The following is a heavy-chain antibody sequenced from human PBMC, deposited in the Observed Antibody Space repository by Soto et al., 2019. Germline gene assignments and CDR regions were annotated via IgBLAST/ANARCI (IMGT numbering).Heavy chain of an antibody. J-gene: IGHJ1*01. CDR3: ATDPGYCSGGSCSFRH. CDR1: GYTLTELS. D-gene: IGHD2-15*01. Sequence: ASVKVSCQVSGYTLTELSMHWVRQAPGKGLEWMGGFDPEDGETIYAQKFQGRVTMTEDTPTDTAYMELSSLRSEDTAVYYCATDPGYCSGGSCSFRHWGQGTLVTVSS. V-gene: IGHV1-24*01. CDR2: FDPEDGET.